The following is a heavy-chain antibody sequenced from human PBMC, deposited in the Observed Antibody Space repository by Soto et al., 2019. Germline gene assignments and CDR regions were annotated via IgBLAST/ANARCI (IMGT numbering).Heavy chain of an antibody. J-gene: IGHJ6*02. Sequence: PSETLSLTCTFSCGSIGNFYWSWIRQPPGKGLEWIGYIYSSGSTNYNPSLKSRVPILVDRSKNQFSLKLSSVTAADTAVYFCARDYPYFTVTASGGMDVWGQGTTVTVSS. V-gene: IGHV4-59*01. D-gene: IGHD4-17*01. CDR2: IYSSGST. CDR1: CGSIGNFY. CDR3: ARDYPYFTVTASGGMDV.